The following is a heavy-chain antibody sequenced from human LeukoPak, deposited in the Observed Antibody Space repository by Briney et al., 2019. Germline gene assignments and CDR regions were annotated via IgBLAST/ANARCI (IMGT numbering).Heavy chain of an antibody. V-gene: IGHV3-53*01. CDR1: GFTVSGYY. J-gene: IGHJ3*02. Sequence: GGSLRLSCAASGFTVSGYYMSWVRQAPGRGLEWVSIIYGGGDTSYADSVKGRFTISRDNSKNTLSLQMNSLRAEDTAMYYCARARSWPEHAFDIRGQGTVVTVSS. CDR2: IYGGGDT. CDR3: ARARSWPEHAFDI.